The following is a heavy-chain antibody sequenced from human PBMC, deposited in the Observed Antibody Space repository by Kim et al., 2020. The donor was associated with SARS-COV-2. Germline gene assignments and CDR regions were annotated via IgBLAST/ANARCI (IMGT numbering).Heavy chain of an antibody. Sequence: GESLKISCKTSGYNFRSFWLAWVRQAPGEGLEWMGIIYPDDSASRYSPSFRGQVTISADKSINTAYLQWRSLRASDSAMYYCARRAYSSTWYIDYWGQGTLVAVSS. CDR1: GYNFRSFW. D-gene: IGHD6-13*01. J-gene: IGHJ4*02. V-gene: IGHV5-51*01. CDR3: ARRAYSSTWYIDY. CDR2: IYPDDSAS.